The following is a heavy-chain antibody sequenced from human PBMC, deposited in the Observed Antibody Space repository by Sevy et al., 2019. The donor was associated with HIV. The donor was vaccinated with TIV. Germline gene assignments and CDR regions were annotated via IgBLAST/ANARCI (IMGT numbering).Heavy chain of an antibody. J-gene: IGHJ4*02. CDR2: IKSKTDGGTT. Sequence: GGSLRLSCAASGFTFSNAWMSWVRQAPGKGLEWVGRIKSKTDGGTTDYAAPVKGRFTISRDDSKNTLYLQMNSLKTEDTAVYYWTTDPNVVVPAAIRYFDYWGQGTLVTVSS. V-gene: IGHV3-15*01. CDR3: TTDPNVVVPAAIRYFDY. D-gene: IGHD2-2*01. CDR1: GFTFSNAW.